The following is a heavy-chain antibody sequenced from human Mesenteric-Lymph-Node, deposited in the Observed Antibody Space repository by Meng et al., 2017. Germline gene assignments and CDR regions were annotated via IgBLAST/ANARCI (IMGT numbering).Heavy chain of an antibody. V-gene: IGHV1-69*01. CDR3: ARGPPRYYDSSGYSLFFDY. CDR1: GGTFSSYA. CDR2: IIPIFSTA. Sequence: QVQRVQSGGEGKKPGSSVKVSCKASGGTFSSYASSWVRQAPGQGLEWMGGIIPIFSTANYAQKFQGRVTITADESTSTAYMELSSLRSEDTAVYYCARGPPRYYDSSGYSLFFDYWGQGTLVTVSS. D-gene: IGHD3-22*01. J-gene: IGHJ4*02.